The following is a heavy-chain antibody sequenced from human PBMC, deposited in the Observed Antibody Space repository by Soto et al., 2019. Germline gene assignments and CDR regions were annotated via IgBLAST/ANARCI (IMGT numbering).Heavy chain of an antibody. V-gene: IGHV4-34*01. J-gene: IGHJ5*02. CDR1: GGSFSSYY. CDR2: INHYGST. D-gene: IGHD2-2*01. CDR3: ATHCSSTSCYYTFDP. Sequence: QVQLQQWGAGLLKPSETLSLTCAVYGGSFSSYYCSWIRQPPGKGLEWIGQINHYGSTDYNPSLKSRVTISVDTSKNHFSLRLSSVTAADTAMYYCATHCSSTSCYYTFDPWGQGTLVTVSS.